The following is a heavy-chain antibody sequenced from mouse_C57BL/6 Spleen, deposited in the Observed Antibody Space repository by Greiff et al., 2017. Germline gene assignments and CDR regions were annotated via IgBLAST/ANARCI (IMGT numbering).Heavy chain of an antibody. CDR2: IYPGSGST. V-gene: IGHV1-55*01. J-gene: IGHJ3*01. D-gene: IGHD2-4*01. CDR1: GYTFTSYW. Sequence: QVQLQQSGAELVKPGASVKMSCKASGYTFTSYWITWVKQRPGQGLEWIGDIYPGSGSTNYNEKFKSKATLTVDTSSSTAYMQLSSLTSEDSAVYYCASLYYEGPELAYWGQGTLGTVSA. CDR3: ASLYYEGPELAY.